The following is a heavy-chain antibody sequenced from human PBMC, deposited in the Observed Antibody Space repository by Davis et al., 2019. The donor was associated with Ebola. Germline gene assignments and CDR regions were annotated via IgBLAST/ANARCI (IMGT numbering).Heavy chain of an antibody. D-gene: IGHD3-3*01. J-gene: IGHJ6*03. V-gene: IGHV3-30-3*01. Sequence: GESLKISCAASGFTFSSYAMHWVRQAPGKGLEWVAVISYDGSNKYYADSVKGRFTISRDNSKNTLYLQMNSLRAEDTAVYYCARDTGSGYSPGYMDVWGKGTTVTVSS. CDR2: ISYDGSNK. CDR1: GFTFSSYA. CDR3: ARDTGSGYSPGYMDV.